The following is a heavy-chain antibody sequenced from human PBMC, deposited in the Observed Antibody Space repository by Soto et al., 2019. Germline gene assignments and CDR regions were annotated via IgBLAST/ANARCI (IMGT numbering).Heavy chain of an antibody. Sequence: EVHLAESGGRLVQPGGSLRLSCAASGFTFNNHAMTWVRQAPGKGLEWVATVSSGGGATYYADSVKGRFTVSRANSKNTVSLHMDSLRAEDTARYYCARDRLGFGDLDSWGPGTLLTVSS. CDR2: VSSGGGAT. V-gene: IGHV3-23*04. D-gene: IGHD3-10*01. CDR3: ARDRLGFGDLDS. CDR1: GFTFNNHA. J-gene: IGHJ4*02.